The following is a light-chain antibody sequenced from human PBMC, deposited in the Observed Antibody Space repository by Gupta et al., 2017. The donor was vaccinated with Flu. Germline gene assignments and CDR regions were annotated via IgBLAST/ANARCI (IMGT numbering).Light chain of an antibody. CDR2: KAS. V-gene: IGKV1-5*03. J-gene: IGKJ1*01. Sequence: PSTLSASVGDRVTITCRASQSISSWLAWYQQKPEKAPKLLIYKASSLESGVPSRFSGSGSGTEFTLTISSLQPDDFATYYCQQYNSYSQTFGQGTKVEIK. CDR3: QQYNSYSQT. CDR1: QSISSW.